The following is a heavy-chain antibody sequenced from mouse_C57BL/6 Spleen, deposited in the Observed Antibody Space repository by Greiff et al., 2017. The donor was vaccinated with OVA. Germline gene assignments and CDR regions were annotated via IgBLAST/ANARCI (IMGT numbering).Heavy chain of an antibody. J-gene: IGHJ2*01. CDR2: IYPGDGDT. CDR1: GYAFSSSW. Sequence: QVQLQQSGPELVKPGASVKISCTASGYAFSSSWMNWVKQRPGKGLEWIGRIYPGDGDTNYNGKFQGNATLTADKSSSTAYMQRSSLTSEDSAVYFCARWDDSNDFDYWGQGTTLTVSS. D-gene: IGHD2-5*01. CDR3: ARWDDSNDFDY. V-gene: IGHV1-82*01.